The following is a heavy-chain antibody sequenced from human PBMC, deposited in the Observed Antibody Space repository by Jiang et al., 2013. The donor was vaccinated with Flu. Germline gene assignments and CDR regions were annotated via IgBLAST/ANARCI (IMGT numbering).Heavy chain of an antibody. D-gene: IGHD1-26*01. J-gene: IGHJ4*02. V-gene: IGHV4-59*01. CDR1: GGSISSYY. CDR3: ARIVGALFDY. CDR2: IYYSGST. Sequence: GSGLVKPSETLSLTCTVSGGSISSYYWSWIRQPPGRGLEWIGYIYYSGSTNYNPSLKSRVTISVDTSKNQFSLKLSSVTAADTAVYYCARIVGALFDYWGQGTLVT.